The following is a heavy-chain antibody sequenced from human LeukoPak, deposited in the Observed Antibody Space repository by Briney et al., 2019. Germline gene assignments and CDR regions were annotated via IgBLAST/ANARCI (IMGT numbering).Heavy chain of an antibody. CDR3: AKDNLNTPTRSWYSYYYYYGMDV. CDR1: GFTFSSYA. V-gene: IGHV3-30-3*01. J-gene: IGHJ6*02. CDR2: ISYDGSNK. D-gene: IGHD6-13*01. Sequence: PGGSLRLSCAASGFTFSSYAMHWVRQAPGKGLEWVAVISYDGSNKYYADSVKGRFTISRDNSKNTLYLQMNSLRAEDTAVYYCAKDNLNTPTRSWYSYYYYYGMDVWGQGTTVTVSS.